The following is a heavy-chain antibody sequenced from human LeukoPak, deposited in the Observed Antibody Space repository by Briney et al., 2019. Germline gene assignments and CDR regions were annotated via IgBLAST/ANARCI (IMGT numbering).Heavy chain of an antibody. CDR3: ARLMVRGVIRPY. CDR2: INPNSGGT. D-gene: IGHD3-10*01. CDR1: GYTFTGYY. Sequence: ASVTVSCTASGYTFTGYYMHWVRQAPGQGLEWMGRINPNSGGTNYAQKFQGRVTMTRDTSINTAYMELSRLRSDDTAVYYCARLMVRGVIRPYWGQGTLVTVSS. V-gene: IGHV1-2*06. J-gene: IGHJ4*02.